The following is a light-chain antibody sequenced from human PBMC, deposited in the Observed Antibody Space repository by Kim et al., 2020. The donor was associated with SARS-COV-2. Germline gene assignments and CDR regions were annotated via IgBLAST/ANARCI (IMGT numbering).Light chain of an antibody. V-gene: IGKV3-15*01. CDR1: QSVSNK. Sequence: VSAGEGETRSCRARQSVSNKLAWYQQKPGQAPRLLIHSASTRATGIPARFSGSGSGTEFTLTISSLQSEDFAVYYWQQYDIWPPGTFGQGTKLEI. CDR3: QQYDIWPPGT. CDR2: SAS. J-gene: IGKJ2*01.